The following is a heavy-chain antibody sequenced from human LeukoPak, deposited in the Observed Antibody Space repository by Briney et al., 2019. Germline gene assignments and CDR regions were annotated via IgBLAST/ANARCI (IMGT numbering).Heavy chain of an antibody. CDR2: ISSDGSNK. Sequence: GGSLRLSCAASKFTFSNYGMHWVRQAPGKGLEWGAVISSDGSNKYYADSVKGRFTISRDNSKNKLYLQMNSLRAEDTAVYYCAKCPSGVLRYFAPIDYWGQGTLVTVSS. V-gene: IGHV3-30*18. CDR1: KFTFSNYG. D-gene: IGHD3-9*01. CDR3: AKCPSGVLRYFAPIDY. J-gene: IGHJ4*02.